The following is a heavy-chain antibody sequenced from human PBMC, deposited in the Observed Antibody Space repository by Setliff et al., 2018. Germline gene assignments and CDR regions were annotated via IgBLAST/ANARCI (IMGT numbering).Heavy chain of an antibody. J-gene: IGHJ4*02. CDR3: ARAGLLWFGDLYYFDY. D-gene: IGHD3-10*01. V-gene: IGHV4-30-2*01. Sequence: SETLSLTCAVSGGSISSGDASWSWVRQPPGKGLEWIGYIYHAGSTYYNPSLESRVTISIDKPNKQFSLELRSLTAADTALYYCARAGLLWFGDLYYFDYWGQGTLVTVSS. CDR1: GGSISSGDAS. CDR2: IYHAGST.